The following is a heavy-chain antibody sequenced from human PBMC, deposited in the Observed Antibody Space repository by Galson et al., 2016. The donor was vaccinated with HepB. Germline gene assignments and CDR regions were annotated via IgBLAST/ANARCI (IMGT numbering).Heavy chain of an antibody. V-gene: IGHV5-51*03. J-gene: IGHJ2*01. CDR1: GYSFTNYW. CDR2: IYPGDSDP. D-gene: IGHD2-2*01. CDR3: ARGPSSTLPNWYFDL. Sequence: QSGAEVKKPGESLKISCKASGYSFTNYWIGWVRQMPGKGLEWMGIIYPGDSDPKYSASFQGHVTVSADKSIGAAYLQWSSLKASDTAMYYCARGPSSTLPNWYFDLWGRGTLVTVSS.